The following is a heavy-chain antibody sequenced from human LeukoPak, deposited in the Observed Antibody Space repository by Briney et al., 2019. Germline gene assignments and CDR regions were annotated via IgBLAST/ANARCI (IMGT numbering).Heavy chain of an antibody. Sequence: GGSLRLSCAASGFTSGDYAMNWVRQAPGKGLEWVSSINWNSGSRAYADSVKGRFTISRDNAKNSLYLQMNSLRPEDTALYYCAISSRITIFEGYMDVWGKGTTVTVSS. CDR3: AISSRITIFEGYMDV. V-gene: IGHV3-9*02. J-gene: IGHJ6*03. D-gene: IGHD3-3*01. CDR1: GFTSGDYA. CDR2: INWNSGSR.